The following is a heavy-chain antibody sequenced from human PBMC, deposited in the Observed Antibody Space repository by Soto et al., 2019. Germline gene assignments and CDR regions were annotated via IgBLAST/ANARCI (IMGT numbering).Heavy chain of an antibody. Sequence: SETLSLTCAVYGGSLSGYYWSWVRQPPGKGLEWIGEISHSGSTNYNPSLKSRVTISVDMSKNQFSLKVSSVTAADTAVYYCARGERIQVFFRKNWFDSWGQGNLVTVSS. CDR2: ISHSGST. CDR1: GGSLSGYY. CDR3: ARGERIQVFFRKNWFDS. V-gene: IGHV4-34*01. J-gene: IGHJ5*01. D-gene: IGHD2-21*01.